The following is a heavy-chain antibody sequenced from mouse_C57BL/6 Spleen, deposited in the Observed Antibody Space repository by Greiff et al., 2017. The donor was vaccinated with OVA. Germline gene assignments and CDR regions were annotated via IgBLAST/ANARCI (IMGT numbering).Heavy chain of an antibody. J-gene: IGHJ2*01. CDR3: HYAVRS. V-gene: IGHV1-15*01. D-gene: IGHD1-2*01. Sequence: VQLLQSGAELVRPGASVTLSCKASGYTFTDYEMPWVQQTPVHGLEWIGAIDPETSGTAYNQKFKGKAILNADKSSSTAYMELRSLTYEDSAVYYSHYAVRSWGQGTTLTVSS. CDR1: GYTFTDYE. CDR2: IDPETSGT.